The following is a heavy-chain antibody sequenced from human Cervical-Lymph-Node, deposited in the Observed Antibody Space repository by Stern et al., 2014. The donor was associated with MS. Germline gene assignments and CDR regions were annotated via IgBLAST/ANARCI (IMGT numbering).Heavy chain of an antibody. D-gene: IGHD3-3*01. V-gene: IGHV1-18*01. J-gene: IGHJ5*02. CDR3: ARAQYDWWFDP. CDR1: GYTFTTFG. Sequence: VQLVESGAEVKKPGASVKVSCKASGYTFTTFGINWVRQAPGQGLEWMGWISAYTGNTNYAQKFQGRVTMTQEKSTSTAYMELRSLRTDDTAVYYCARAQYDWWFDPWGQGTLVTVSS. CDR2: ISAYTGNT.